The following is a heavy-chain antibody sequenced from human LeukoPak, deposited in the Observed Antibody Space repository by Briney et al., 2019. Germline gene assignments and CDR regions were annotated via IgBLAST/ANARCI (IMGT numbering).Heavy chain of an antibody. D-gene: IGHD6-19*01. Sequence: GGSLRLSCAASGFTVSSNYMSWVRQAPGKGLEWVSVIYSGGSTYYADSVKGRFTISRDNSKNTLYLQMNSLRAEDTAVYYCARVPSDSSGWFPYWGQGTLVTVSS. V-gene: IGHV3-66*01. J-gene: IGHJ4*02. CDR3: ARVPSDSSGWFPY. CDR2: IYSGGST. CDR1: GFTVSSNY.